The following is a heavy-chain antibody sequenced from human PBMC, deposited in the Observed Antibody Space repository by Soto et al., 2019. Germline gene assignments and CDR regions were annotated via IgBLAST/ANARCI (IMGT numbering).Heavy chain of an antibody. Sequence: PWGSPRISCAACGVTVCSYAMGGVRQEPGKGLEWVSAISGSGGSTYYVDSVKGRFTISRDNSKNTLYLQMNSLRAEDTAVYYCAKDGTQSTTVTSYYYYYGMDVWGQGTTVTVSS. J-gene: IGHJ6*02. D-gene: IGHD4-17*01. CDR2: ISGSGGST. V-gene: IGHV3-23*01. CDR1: GVTVCSYA. CDR3: AKDGTQSTTVTSYYYYYGMDV.